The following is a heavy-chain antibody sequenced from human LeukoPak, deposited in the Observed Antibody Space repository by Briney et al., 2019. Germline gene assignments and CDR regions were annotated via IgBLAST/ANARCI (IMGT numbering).Heavy chain of an antibody. Sequence: ASVKVSCKSSGYTFTSYYIHWVRQAPGQGLEWMGGIIPIFGTANYAQKFQGRVTITTDESTSTAYMELSSLRSEDTAVYYCARDLSTTIFGVVIPEGAFDIWGQGTMVTVSS. CDR2: IIPIFGTA. D-gene: IGHD3-3*01. CDR1: GYTFTSYY. V-gene: IGHV1-69*05. J-gene: IGHJ3*02. CDR3: ARDLSTTIFGVVIPEGAFDI.